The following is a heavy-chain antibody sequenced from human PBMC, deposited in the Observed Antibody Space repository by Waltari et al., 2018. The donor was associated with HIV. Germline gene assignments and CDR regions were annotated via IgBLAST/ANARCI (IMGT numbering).Heavy chain of an antibody. V-gene: IGHV3-53*02. CDR3: ARGSEYSGYADAFDI. D-gene: IGHD5-12*01. J-gene: IGHJ3*02. CDR1: EFTVSSDY. Sequence: EVQLVETGGGLIQPGGSLRLSCAASEFTVSSDYMSWVRQAPGKGLEWVSVIYSGGRTYYADSVKGRFTISRDNSKNTLYLQMNSLRAEDTAIYYCARGSEYSGYADAFDIWGQGTMVTVSS. CDR2: IYSGGRT.